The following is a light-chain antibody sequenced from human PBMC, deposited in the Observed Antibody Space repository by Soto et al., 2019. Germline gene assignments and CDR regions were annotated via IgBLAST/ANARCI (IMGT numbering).Light chain of an antibody. CDR1: SSDVGSSNY. CDR2: RVS. Sequence: QSVLTQPASVSGYPGQSITISCTGTSSDVGSSNYVSWYQQYPGKVPKLLIDRVSNRPSGVSNRFSGSKSVYTASLTISRLQTEDEADYFCSSYTSSSTLVVFGGGTKLTVL. J-gene: IGLJ2*01. CDR3: SSYTSSSTLVV. V-gene: IGLV2-14*01.